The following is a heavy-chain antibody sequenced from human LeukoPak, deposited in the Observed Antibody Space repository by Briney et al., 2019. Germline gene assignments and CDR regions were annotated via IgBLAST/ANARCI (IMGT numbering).Heavy chain of an antibody. CDR3: AREGKDLRLGYYNSAVDV. CDR1: GFPFSGYS. D-gene: IGHD2-15*01. Sequence: GGSLRLSYAASGFPFSGYSLHWVRQAPGKGLEWVSSISSSAAYIAYADSVKGRFTISRDNAKDSLYLQMSNLRAEDTAVYYCAREGKDLRLGYYNSAVDVWGQGTTVSVSS. J-gene: IGHJ6*02. V-gene: IGHV3-21*01. CDR2: ISSSAAYI.